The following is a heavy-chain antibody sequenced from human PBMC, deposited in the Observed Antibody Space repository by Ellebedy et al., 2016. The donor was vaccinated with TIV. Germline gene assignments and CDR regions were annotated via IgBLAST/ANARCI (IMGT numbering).Heavy chain of an antibody. V-gene: IGHV3-74*01. CDR3: ARDSEDAGPALDY. CDR2: IKYDGSIT. Sequence: GESLKISCAASAFTFSRYWMYWVRQAPGKGLVWVSRIKYDGSITTYADSVKGRFTISRDNAKNTLYLQMNRLRAEDTALYFCARDSEDAGPALDYWGQGTLVTVSS. J-gene: IGHJ4*02. CDR1: AFTFSRYW. D-gene: IGHD2-15*01.